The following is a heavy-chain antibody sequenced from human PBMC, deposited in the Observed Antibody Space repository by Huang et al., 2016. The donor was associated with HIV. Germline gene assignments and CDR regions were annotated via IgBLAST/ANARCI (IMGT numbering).Heavy chain of an antibody. CDR1: GFPFSAYG. J-gene: IGHJ3*01. D-gene: IGHD6-13*01. CDR2: IRYDGNND. Sequence: QVRLVESGGGVVQPGASLTLSCSASGFPFSAYGMDWVRQAPGKGLEWGSFIRYDGNNDYLRGSVKGRFTIARDNSNNTLYLRMNSLRPEDTAVYYCVKERGSSRARSSFDFWGQGTSVIVSS. CDR3: VKERGSSRARSSFDF. V-gene: IGHV3-30*02.